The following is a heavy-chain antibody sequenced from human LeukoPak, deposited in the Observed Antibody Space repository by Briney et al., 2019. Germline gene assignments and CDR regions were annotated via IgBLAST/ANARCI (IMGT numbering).Heavy chain of an antibody. CDR1: GGSISSSSYY. CDR2: IYYSGST. V-gene: IGHV4-39*01. Sequence: SSETLSLTCTVSGGSISSSSYYWGWIRQPPGKGLEWIGSIYYSGSTYYNPSLKSRVTISVDTSKNQFSLKLSSVTAADTAVYYCARRPRLYSSGWSQTYYFDYWGQGTLVTVSS. J-gene: IGHJ4*02. CDR3: ARRPRLYSSGWSQTYYFDY. D-gene: IGHD6-19*01.